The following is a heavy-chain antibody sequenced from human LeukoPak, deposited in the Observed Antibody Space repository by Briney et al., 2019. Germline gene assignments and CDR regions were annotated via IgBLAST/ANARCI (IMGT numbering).Heavy chain of an antibody. V-gene: IGHV5-51*01. CDR3: ARSLSSSWFRFDY. CDR2: IYPGDSDT. D-gene: IGHD6-13*01. J-gene: IGHJ4*02. CDR1: GYSLSNYC. Sequence: GESLQIYCNGSGYSLSNYCIGWVRHLPGKGLEWMGIIYPGDSDTRYSPSFQGQVTISADKSISTAYLQWSSLKASDTAMYYCARSLSSSWFRFDYWGQGTLVTVSS.